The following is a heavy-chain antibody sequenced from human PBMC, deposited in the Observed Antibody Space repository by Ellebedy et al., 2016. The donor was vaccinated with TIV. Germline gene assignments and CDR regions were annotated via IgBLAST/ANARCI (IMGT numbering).Heavy chain of an antibody. Sequence: GESLKISXAASGFTFDKYWMHWVRQAPGEGLVWVSCLYSDGSGASYADSVKGRFTISRDNAKSTLFLQMESLKVEDTAVYFCARDPTNFSSGWQYHYGLDVWGQGTTVTVSS. CDR2: LYSDGSGA. CDR3: ARDPTNFSSGWQYHYGLDV. D-gene: IGHD3-22*01. CDR1: GFTFDKYW. J-gene: IGHJ6*02. V-gene: IGHV3-74*01.